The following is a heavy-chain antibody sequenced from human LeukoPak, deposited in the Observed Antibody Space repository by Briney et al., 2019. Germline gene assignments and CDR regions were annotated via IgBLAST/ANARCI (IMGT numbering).Heavy chain of an antibody. D-gene: IGHD2-2*01. CDR2: INPNSGGT. CDR3: AKGVSTSPYYYGMDS. J-gene: IGHJ6*02. Sequence: ASVKVSCKASGYTFTGYYMHWVRQAPGQGLEWMGRINPNSGGTNYAQKFQGRVTMTRDTSISTAYMELSRLRSDDTAVYYCAKGVSTSPYYYGMDSGGQGPTATFS. CDR1: GYTFTGYY. V-gene: IGHV1-2*06.